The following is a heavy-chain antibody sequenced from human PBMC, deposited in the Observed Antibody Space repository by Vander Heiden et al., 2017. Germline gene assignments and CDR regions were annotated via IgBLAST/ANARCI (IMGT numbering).Heavy chain of an antibody. V-gene: IGHV1-18*01. Sequence: QVQLVQSGAEVKKPGASVKVSCKASGYTFTSYGISWVRQAPGQGLEWMGWISAYNGNTNDAQKLQGRVTMTTDTSTSTAYMELRSLRSDDTAVYYCARDSSPHITMVRGVIDYWGQGTLVTVSS. CDR3: ARDSSPHITMVRGVIDY. D-gene: IGHD3-10*01. J-gene: IGHJ4*02. CDR1: GYTFTSYG. CDR2: ISAYNGNT.